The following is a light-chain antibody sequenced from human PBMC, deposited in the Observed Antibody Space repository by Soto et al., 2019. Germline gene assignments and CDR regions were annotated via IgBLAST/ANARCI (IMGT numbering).Light chain of an antibody. V-gene: IGKV3-15*01. CDR2: GAS. J-gene: IGKJ4*01. CDR3: QQYNDWPLT. Sequence: EIVMTQSPATLSVSPGERATLSCRASQSINNNLAWYQQKRGQGPRLLIYGASSRATGTPARFSGSGSGTGFTLTFSSLQSGDFAIYYCQQYNDWPLTFGGGTKVEIK. CDR1: QSINNN.